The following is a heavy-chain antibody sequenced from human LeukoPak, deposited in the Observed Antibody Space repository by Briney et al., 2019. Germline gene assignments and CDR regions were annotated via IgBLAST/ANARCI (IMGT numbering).Heavy chain of an antibody. Sequence: SGPTLLKPTQTLTLTCTFSGFSLNTSGVGVGWIRQPPGEALECLAVIYWDDNKRYSPSLKSRLTITKDTSKNQVVLTMTNVDPVDTATYYCVHRRYGEWIGYWGQGTLVTVSS. J-gene: IGHJ4*02. CDR1: GFSLNTSGVG. V-gene: IGHV2-5*02. D-gene: IGHD4-17*01. CDR2: IYWDDNK. CDR3: VHRRYGEWIGY.